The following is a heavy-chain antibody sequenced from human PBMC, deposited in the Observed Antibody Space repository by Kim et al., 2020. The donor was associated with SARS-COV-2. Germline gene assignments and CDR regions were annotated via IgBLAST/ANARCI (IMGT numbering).Heavy chain of an antibody. CDR1: GYTFTSYG. V-gene: IGHV1-18*01. J-gene: IGHJ6*02. CDR2: ISAYNGNT. D-gene: IGHD2-8*02. Sequence: ASVKVSCKASGYTFTSYGINWVRQAPGQGLEWMGWISAYNGNTNYALKLQGRVTMTTDTSTSTAYMDLRSLRSDDTAVYYCARDSTDFWSPNYYYGMDVWGQGTTVTVSS. CDR3: ARDSTDFWSPNYYYGMDV.